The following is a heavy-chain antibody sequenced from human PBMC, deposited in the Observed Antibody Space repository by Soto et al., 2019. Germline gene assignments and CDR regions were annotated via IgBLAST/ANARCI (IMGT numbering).Heavy chain of an antibody. CDR1: GFSVSNTY. J-gene: IGHJ3*02. CDR3: ARDRSDSSRADSFDI. D-gene: IGHD6-25*01. V-gene: IGHV3-53*01. Sequence: EVQLVESGGGLIQPGGSLRLSCAVSGFSVSNTYMSWVRQAPGKGLEWISVIYRGRATYYADSVKGRFTISRDDSRNTVYLQMNSLTTEDTAVYFCARDRSDSSRADSFDIWGQRTMVTVSS. CDR2: IYRGRAT.